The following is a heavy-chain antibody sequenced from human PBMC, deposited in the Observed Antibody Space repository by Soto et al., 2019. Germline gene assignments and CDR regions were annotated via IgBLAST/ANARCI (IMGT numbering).Heavy chain of an antibody. CDR1: GYTFTSYG. J-gene: IGHJ4*02. Sequence: LVKVSCKTSGYTFTSYGISWVRQAPGQGLEWMGWISTYNGNTNYAQKFQGRATMTTDTSTTTAYMELRSLKSDDTAVYYCARLLFLEWFDDYWGQGTLVTVSS. CDR3: ARLLFLEWFDDY. CDR2: ISTYNGNT. V-gene: IGHV1-18*04. D-gene: IGHD3-3*01.